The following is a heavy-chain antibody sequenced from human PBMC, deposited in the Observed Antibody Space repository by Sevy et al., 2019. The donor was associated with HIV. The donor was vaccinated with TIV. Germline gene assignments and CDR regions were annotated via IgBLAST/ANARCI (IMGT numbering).Heavy chain of an antibody. D-gene: IGHD3-3*01. CDR2: IYTGGGT. CDR3: ARVPRYDEPYYFDY. J-gene: IGHJ4*02. CDR1: GFSFSWYW. Sequence: GGSLRLSCAASGFSFSWYWMSWVRQARGKGLEWVSSIYTGGGTYYADSVKGRFTISRDNSKNTLYLQMNSLSAEDTAFYYCARVPRYDEPYYFDYWGQGALVTVSS. V-gene: IGHV3-53*01.